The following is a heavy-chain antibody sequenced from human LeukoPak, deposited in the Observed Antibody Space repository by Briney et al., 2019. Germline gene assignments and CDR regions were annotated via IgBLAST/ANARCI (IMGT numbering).Heavy chain of an antibody. Sequence: GGSLRLSCAASGFTFSNFWMHWVRQAPGKGLVWVSRVNSDGSFTNYADSVKGRFTISRDDAKNSLYLQMNSLRAEDTAVYYCARVDSSGPWGQGTLVTVSS. CDR2: VNSDGSFT. D-gene: IGHD3-22*01. CDR3: ARVDSSGP. V-gene: IGHV3-74*01. J-gene: IGHJ5*02. CDR1: GFTFSNFW.